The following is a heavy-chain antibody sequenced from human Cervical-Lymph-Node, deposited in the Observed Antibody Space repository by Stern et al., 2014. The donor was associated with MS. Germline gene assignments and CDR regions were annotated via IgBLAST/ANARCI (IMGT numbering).Heavy chain of an antibody. V-gene: IGHV1-69*01. CDR2: IIPMFGTV. D-gene: IGHD2-21*02. CDR1: GGTFSNYA. CDR3: ASQVVTALDY. Sequence: VQLVQSGAEVKKPGSSVKVSCKASGGTFSNYAISWVRQVPGQGLEWVGGIIPMFGTVNYAQNLQGRVTITADESTSTAYMELSSLRSEDTAVYYCASQVVTALDYWGQGTLVTVSA. J-gene: IGHJ4*02.